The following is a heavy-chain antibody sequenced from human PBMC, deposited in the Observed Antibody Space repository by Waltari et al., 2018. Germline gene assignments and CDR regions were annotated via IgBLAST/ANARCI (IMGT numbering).Heavy chain of an antibody. J-gene: IGHJ3*01. CDR1: GGSITRGGSY. Sequence: QVQLQESRPGLVKPSETLSLTCTVSGGSITRGGSYWTWIRQSAEKRLEWIGRIDSRGRTDYNPSLESRLSMSVDTSANQFSLRLITVTAADTAVYFCARDRPGSTIRTNHFDVWGQGSSVTVSS. V-gene: IGHV4-61*02. D-gene: IGHD6-6*01. CDR2: IDSRGRT. CDR3: ARDRPGSTIRTNHFDV.